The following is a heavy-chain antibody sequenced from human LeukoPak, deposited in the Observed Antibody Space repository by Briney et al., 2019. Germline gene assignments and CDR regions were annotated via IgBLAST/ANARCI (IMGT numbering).Heavy chain of an antibody. J-gene: IGHJ5*02. Sequence: SETLSLTCTVSGGSISSSSYCWGWIRQPPGKGLEWIGYIYYSGSTNYNPSLKSRVTMSVDTSKNQFSLKLSSVTAADTAVYYCARSDVRNDFWSGYPMDWFDPWGQGTLSPSPQ. CDR2: IYYSGST. V-gene: IGHV4-61*05. D-gene: IGHD3-3*01. CDR1: GGSISSSSYC. CDR3: ARSDVRNDFWSGYPMDWFDP.